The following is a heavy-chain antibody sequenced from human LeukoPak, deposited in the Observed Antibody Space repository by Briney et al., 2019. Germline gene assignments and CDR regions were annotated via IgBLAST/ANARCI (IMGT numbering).Heavy chain of an antibody. Sequence: SGTLSLTCSVSGGSISSYYWSWIRQPPGKGLEWIGYFYYSGSTNYNPSLKSRVTISVDTSKNQFSLKLRSVTAADTAVYYCARDGGSNYDTLTGYPRGVNWFDPWGQGTLVTVSS. CDR2: FYYSGST. CDR3: ARDGGSNYDTLTGYPRGVNWFDP. CDR1: GGSISSYY. D-gene: IGHD3-9*01. J-gene: IGHJ5*02. V-gene: IGHV4-59*01.